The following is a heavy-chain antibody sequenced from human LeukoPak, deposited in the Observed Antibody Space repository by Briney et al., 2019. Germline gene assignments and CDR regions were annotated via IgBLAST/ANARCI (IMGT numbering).Heavy chain of an antibody. CDR1: GYTFTSYV. CDR3: ARHNGMDV. V-gene: IGHV1-8*01. CDR2: MNPNSCNT. J-gene: IGHJ6*02. Sequence: ASVKVSCKASGYTFTSYVLHWVRQATRQGLEGMGWMNPNSCNTGYTQKFQGRVTMTRNTSISTVYMELSSLGSEYTAVYYCARHNGMDVWGQGTTVTVSS.